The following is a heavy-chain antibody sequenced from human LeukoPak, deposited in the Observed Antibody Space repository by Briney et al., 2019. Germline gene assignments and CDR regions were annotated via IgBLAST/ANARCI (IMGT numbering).Heavy chain of an antibody. D-gene: IGHD6-13*01. V-gene: IGHV4-34*01. CDR1: GGSFSGYY. CDR2: INHSGST. J-gene: IGHJ6*02. CDR3: ARGRNRSSWQHYYYYGVDV. Sequence: SETLSLTCVVYGGSFSGYYWNWIRQPPGKGLEWIGEINHSGSTNYNPSLKSRDTILVDTSKNQFSLKLISVTAADTAVYYCARGRNRSSWQHYYYYGVDVWGQGTTVTVSS.